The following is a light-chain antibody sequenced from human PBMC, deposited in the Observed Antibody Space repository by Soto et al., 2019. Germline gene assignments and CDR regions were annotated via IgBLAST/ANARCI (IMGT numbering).Light chain of an antibody. Sequence: EIVLTQSPGTLSLSPGERATLSCRASQSVDSRFLGWYQQKRGHAPRVLMYGASLRATGIPDRFSGSGCGTYFTLSSRRLEPEVVAVYCCQQYDSSLTFGQGTKVEMK. CDR1: QSVDSRF. V-gene: IGKV3-20*01. CDR3: QQYDSSLT. CDR2: GAS. J-gene: IGKJ1*01.